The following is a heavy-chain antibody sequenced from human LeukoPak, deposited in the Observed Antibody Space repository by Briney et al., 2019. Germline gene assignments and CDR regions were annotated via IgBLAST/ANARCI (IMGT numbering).Heavy chain of an antibody. V-gene: IGHV4-34*01. CDR2: INHSGST. CDR3: ARVPLPAAIEAPFWYFDL. CDR1: GGSFSGYY. Sequence: PSETLSLTCAVYGGSFSGYYWSWIRQPPGKGLEWIGEINHSGSTNYNPSLKSRVTISVDTSKNQFSLKLSSVTAADTAVYYRARVPLPAAIEAPFWYFDLWGRGTLVTVSS. J-gene: IGHJ2*01. D-gene: IGHD2-2*01.